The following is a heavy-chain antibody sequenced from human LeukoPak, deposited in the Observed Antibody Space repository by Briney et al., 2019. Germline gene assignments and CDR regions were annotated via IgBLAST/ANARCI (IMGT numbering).Heavy chain of an antibody. D-gene: IGHD2-8*01. V-gene: IGHV4-34*01. Sequence: SETLSLTCAVYGGSFSGYYWSWIRQPPGKGLEWIGEINHSGSTNYNPSLKSRVTISVDTSKNQFSLKLSSVTAADTAVYYCARDLPEGYRTNGVCYQASFDYWGQGTLVTVSS. J-gene: IGHJ4*02. CDR1: GGSFSGYY. CDR3: ARDLPEGYRTNGVCYQASFDY. CDR2: INHSGST.